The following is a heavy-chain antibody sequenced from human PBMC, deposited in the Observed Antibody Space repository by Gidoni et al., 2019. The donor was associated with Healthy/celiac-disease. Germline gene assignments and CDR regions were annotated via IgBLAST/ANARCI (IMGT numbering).Heavy chain of an antibody. CDR2: IYTSGST. CDR1: GGSISSGSYY. J-gene: IGHJ4*02. Sequence: QVQLQESGPGLVKPSQTLSLTCTVSGGSISSGSYYWSWIRQPAGKGLELIGRIYTSGSTNYNPSLQSRVTISVDTSKNQFSLKLSSVTAADTAVYYCARGPGSFPDYWGQGTLVTVSS. D-gene: IGHD3-10*01. CDR3: ARGPGSFPDY. V-gene: IGHV4-61*02.